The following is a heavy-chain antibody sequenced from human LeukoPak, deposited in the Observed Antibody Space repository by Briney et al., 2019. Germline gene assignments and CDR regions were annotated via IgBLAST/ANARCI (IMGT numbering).Heavy chain of an antibody. Sequence: NAGGSLRLSCAASGFTFSDYYMSWIRQAPGKGLERVSYISSSGSTIYYADSVKGRFTISRDNAKNSLYLQMNSLRAEDTAVYYCASDANYDYVWGSYPVYWGQGTLVTVPS. V-gene: IGHV3-11*04. J-gene: IGHJ4*02. CDR1: GFTFSDYY. CDR2: ISSSGSTI. D-gene: IGHD3-16*02. CDR3: ASDANYDYVWGSYPVY.